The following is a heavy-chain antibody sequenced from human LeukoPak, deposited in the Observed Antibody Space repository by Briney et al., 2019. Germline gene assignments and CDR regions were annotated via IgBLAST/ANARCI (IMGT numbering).Heavy chain of an antibody. CDR2: IRYSGHT. CDR3: ARYNWNTWFDP. D-gene: IGHD1-1*01. J-gene: IGHJ5*02. Sequence: SETLSLTCTVSGDSVSNDRYYWTWIRQSPGTGLEWIAYIRYSGHTNYNPSLDTRVTISLDASKNQLSLRLYSVTAADTATYYCARYNWNTWFDPWGQGALVTVSS. CDR1: GDSVSNDRYY. V-gene: IGHV4-61*01.